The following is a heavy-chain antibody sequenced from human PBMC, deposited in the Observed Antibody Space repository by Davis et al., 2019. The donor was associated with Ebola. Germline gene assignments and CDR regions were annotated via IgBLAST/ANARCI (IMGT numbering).Heavy chain of an antibody. J-gene: IGHJ3*02. Sequence: PSETLSLTCVVSGYSISSGYYWNWIRQPPGKGLEWIGSIYHSGSTSYNPSLKSRVTISLDTSKKQFSLKLISVTAADTAVYYCARASYYDFWSGYYYPSPTPAFDIWGQGTMVTVSS. CDR2: IYHSGST. CDR1: GYSISSGYY. D-gene: IGHD3-3*01. CDR3: ARASYYDFWSGYYYPSPTPAFDI. V-gene: IGHV4-38-2*01.